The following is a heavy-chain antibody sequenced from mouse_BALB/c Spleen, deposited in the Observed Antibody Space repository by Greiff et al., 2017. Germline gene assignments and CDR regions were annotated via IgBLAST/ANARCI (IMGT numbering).Heavy chain of an antibody. CDR1: GFTFTDYY. V-gene: IGHV7-3*02. Sequence: EVHLVESGGGLVQPGGSLRLSCATSGFTFTDYYMSWVRQPPGKALEWLGFIRNKANGYTTEYSASVKGRFTISRDNSQSILYLQMNTLRAEDSATYYCARDRGSYDGYYDYAMDYWGQGTSVTVSS. CDR2: IRNKANGYTT. J-gene: IGHJ4*01. D-gene: IGHD2-3*01. CDR3: ARDRGSYDGYYDYAMDY.